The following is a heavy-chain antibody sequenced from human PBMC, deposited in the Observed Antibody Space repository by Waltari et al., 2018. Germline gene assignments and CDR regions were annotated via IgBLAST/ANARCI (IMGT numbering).Heavy chain of an antibody. D-gene: IGHD1-26*01. CDR1: GGSISSSSYY. Sequence: QLQLQESGPGLVKPSETLSLTCPVSGGSISSSSYYWGWIRQPPGKGLEWIGSIYYSGSTYYNPSLKSRVTISVDTSKNQFSLKLSSVTAADTAVYYCARKGSYSRRDFDYWGQGTLVTVSS. CDR2: IYYSGST. CDR3: ARKGSYSRRDFDY. V-gene: IGHV4-39*07. J-gene: IGHJ4*02.